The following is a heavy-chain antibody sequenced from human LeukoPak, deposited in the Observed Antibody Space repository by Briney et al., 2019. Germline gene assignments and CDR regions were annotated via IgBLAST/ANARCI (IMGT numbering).Heavy chain of an antibody. D-gene: IGHD2-15*01. CDR3: ARLGYCSGGSCYSITRAAFDI. J-gene: IGHJ3*02. CDR1: GGSISSGSYY. V-gene: IGHV4-61*02. CDR2: IYTSGST. Sequence: SETLSLTCTVSGGSISSGSYYWSWIRQPAGKGLEWIGRIYTSGSTNYNPSLKSRVTISVDTSKNQFSLKLSSVTAADTAVYYCARLGYCSGGSCYSITRAAFDIWGQGTMVTVSS.